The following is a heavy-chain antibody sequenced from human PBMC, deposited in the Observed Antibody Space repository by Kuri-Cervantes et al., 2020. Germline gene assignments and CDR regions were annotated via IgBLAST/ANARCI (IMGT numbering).Heavy chain of an antibody. Sequence: SETLSLTCTVSGGSISSYYWSWIRQPPGKGLEWIGYIYYSGSTNYNPSLKSRVTISVDTSRNQFSLKLDSVTAADTAVYFCARGGWYQDYWGQGTLVTVSS. D-gene: IGHD6-19*01. CDR2: IYYSGST. CDR1: GGSISSYY. J-gene: IGHJ4*02. CDR3: ARGGWYQDY. V-gene: IGHV4-59*13.